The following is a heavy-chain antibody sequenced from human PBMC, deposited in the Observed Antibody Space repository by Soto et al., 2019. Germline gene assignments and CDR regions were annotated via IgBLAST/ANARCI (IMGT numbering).Heavy chain of an antibody. V-gene: IGHV7-4-1*01. J-gene: IGHJ6*02. D-gene: IGHD3-3*01. CDR2: INTNTGNP. CDR1: GYTFTSYA. Sequence: ASVKVCCKASGYTFTSYAMNWVRQAPGQGLEWMGWINTNTGNPTYAQGFTGRFVFSLDTSVSTAYLQICSLKAEDTAVYYCARELQTITTYGMDVWGQGTTVTVSS. CDR3: ARELQTITTYGMDV.